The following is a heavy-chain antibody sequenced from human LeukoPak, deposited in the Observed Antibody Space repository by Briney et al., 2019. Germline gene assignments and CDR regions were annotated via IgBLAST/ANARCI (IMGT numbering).Heavy chain of an antibody. CDR1: GGSISSYY. V-gene: IGHV4-59*01. D-gene: IGHD3-3*01. CDR3: ARGITIFGVVSEYYFDY. CDR2: IHYSGST. J-gene: IGHJ4*02. Sequence: SETLSLTCTVSGGSISSYYWSWIRQPPGKGLEWIGYIHYSGSTNYNPSLKSRVTISVDTSKNQFSLKLSSVTAADTAVYYCARGITIFGVVSEYYFDYWGQGTLVTVSS.